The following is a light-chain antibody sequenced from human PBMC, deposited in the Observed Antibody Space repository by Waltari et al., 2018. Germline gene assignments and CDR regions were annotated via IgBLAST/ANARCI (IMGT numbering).Light chain of an antibody. CDR3: MQGTHWPHT. CDR1: QSLVHSDGNTY. Sequence: QSLVHSDGNTYVKWYHQRPGQSPRRLIYKVSNRDSGVPDRFSASGSGTDVTLQISRVEADDVGVYYCMQGTHWPHTFGQGTKLEIK. CDR2: KVS. J-gene: IGKJ2*01. V-gene: IGKV2-30*02.